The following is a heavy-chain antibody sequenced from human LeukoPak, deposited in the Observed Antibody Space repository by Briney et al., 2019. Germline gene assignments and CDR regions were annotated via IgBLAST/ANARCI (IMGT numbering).Heavy chain of an antibody. J-gene: IGHJ6*04. CDR1: GFTFSSYE. V-gene: IGHV3-48*03. CDR2: ISSSGGTI. Sequence: PGGSLRLSCVASGFTFSSYEMNWVRQAPGKGLEWVSYISSSGGTIYYADSVKGRFTISRDNAKNSLYPQMNSLRAEDTAVYYCAELGITMIGGVWGKGTTVTISS. CDR3: AELGITMIGGV. D-gene: IGHD3-10*02.